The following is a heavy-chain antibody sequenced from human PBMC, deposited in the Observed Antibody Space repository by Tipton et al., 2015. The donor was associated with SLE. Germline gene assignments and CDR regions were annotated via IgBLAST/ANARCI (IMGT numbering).Heavy chain of an antibody. D-gene: IGHD3-22*01. V-gene: IGHV4-39*02. CDR1: GGSISSSNYY. CDR3: AREGYDSFYYYYYMDV. CDR2: LYDGGST. J-gene: IGHJ6*03. Sequence: TLSLTCTVSGGSISSSNYYWGWIRQPPGKGLEWIGTLYDGGSTHDNPSLRSRVTISVDTSKNQFSLKMTSVTAADTAVYYCAREGYDSFYYYYYMDVWGKGTTVTVSS.